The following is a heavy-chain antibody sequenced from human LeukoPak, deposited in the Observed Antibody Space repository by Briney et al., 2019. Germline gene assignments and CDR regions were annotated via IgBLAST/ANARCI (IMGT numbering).Heavy chain of an antibody. CDR3: ARVSRIYDFWSGYSGGPFDY. D-gene: IGHD3-3*01. Sequence: SETLSLTCTVSGGSISSYYWSWIRQPPGKGLEWIGYIYYSGSTNYNPSLKSRVTISVDTSKNQFSLKLSSVTAADTAVYYCARVSRIYDFWSGYSGGPFDYWGQGTLVTVSS. J-gene: IGHJ4*02. CDR2: IYYSGST. V-gene: IGHV4-59*01. CDR1: GGSISSYY.